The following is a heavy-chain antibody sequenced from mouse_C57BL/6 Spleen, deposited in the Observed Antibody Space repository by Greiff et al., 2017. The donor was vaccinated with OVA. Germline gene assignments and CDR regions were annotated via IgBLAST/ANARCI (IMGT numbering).Heavy chain of an antibody. CDR3: ARAPDFAY. V-gene: IGHV5-4*03. Sequence: DVMLVESGGGLVKPGGSLKLSCAASGFTFSSYAMSWVRQTPEKRLEWVATISDGGSYTYYPDNVKGRFTISRDNAKNNLYLQMSHLKSEDTAMYYCARAPDFAYWGQGTLVTVSA. J-gene: IGHJ3*01. CDR1: GFTFSSYA. CDR2: ISDGGSYT.